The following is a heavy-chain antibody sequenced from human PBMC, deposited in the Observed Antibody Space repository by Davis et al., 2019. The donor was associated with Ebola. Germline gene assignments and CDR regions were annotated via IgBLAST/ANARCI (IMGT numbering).Heavy chain of an antibody. J-gene: IGHJ2*01. V-gene: IGHV1-69*05. CDR1: GGTFSSYA. Sequence: AASVKVSCKASGGTFSSYAISWVRQAPGQGLEWMGGIIPIFGTANYAQKLQGRVTMTTDTSTSTAYMELSRLRSDDTAVYYCARPIEKRCSPGCFDLWGRGTLVTVSS. CDR2: IIPIFGTA. D-gene: IGHD4/OR15-4a*01. CDR3: ARPIEKRCSPGCFDL.